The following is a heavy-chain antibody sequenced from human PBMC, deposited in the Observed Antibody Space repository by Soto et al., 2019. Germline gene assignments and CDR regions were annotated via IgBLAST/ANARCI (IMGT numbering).Heavy chain of an antibody. CDR2: INHSGST. CDR1: GGSFSGYY. D-gene: IGHD6-25*01. Sequence: SETLSLTCSVYGGSFSGYYWSWIRQPPGKGLEWIGEINHSGSTNYNPSLKSRVTISVDTSKNQFSLKLSSVTAADTAVYYCASGWGGSEQSYYYYGMDVWGQGTMVTVSS. CDR3: ASGWGGSEQSYYYYGMDV. V-gene: IGHV4-34*01. J-gene: IGHJ6*02.